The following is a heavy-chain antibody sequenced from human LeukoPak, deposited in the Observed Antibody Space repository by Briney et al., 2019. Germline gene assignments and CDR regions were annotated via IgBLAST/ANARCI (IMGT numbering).Heavy chain of an antibody. CDR3: AFSSGWHLGDI. Sequence: GGSLRLSCAASGFTFSSYSMNWVRQAPGKGLEWVSSISSSSSYIYYTDSVKGRFTISRDNDKNSLYLQMNSLRVEDTAVYYCAFSSGWHLGDIWGQGTMVTVSS. CDR2: ISSSSSYI. CDR1: GFTFSSYS. V-gene: IGHV3-21*01. J-gene: IGHJ3*02. D-gene: IGHD6-19*01.